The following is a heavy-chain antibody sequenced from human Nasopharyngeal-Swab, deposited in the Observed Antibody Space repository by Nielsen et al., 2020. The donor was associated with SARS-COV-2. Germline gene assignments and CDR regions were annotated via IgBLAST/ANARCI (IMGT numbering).Heavy chain of an antibody. CDR1: GGSISSGGYY. D-gene: IGHD3-3*01. V-gene: IGHV4-31*03. CDR2: IYYSRST. Sequence: SETLSLTCTVSGGSISSGGYYWSWIRQHPGKGLEWIGYIYYSRSTYYNPSLKSRVTISVDTSKNQFSLKLSSVTAADTAVYYCARARSSITIFGVVNPVDAFDIWGQGTMVTVSS. J-gene: IGHJ3*02. CDR3: ARARSSITIFGVVNPVDAFDI.